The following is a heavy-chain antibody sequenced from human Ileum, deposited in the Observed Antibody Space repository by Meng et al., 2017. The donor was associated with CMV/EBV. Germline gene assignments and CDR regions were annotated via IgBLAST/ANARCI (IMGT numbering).Heavy chain of an antibody. CDR2: FYTRGST. Sequence: QVQLQESGPGLVKPSQTLSLTCTGSGDSISSGNYYWSWIRQPAGKGLEWIGRFYTRGSTHYNASLKSRVTISVDTSKNQFSLQLTSVTGADTAVYYCARNEDGYFDYWGQGILVTVSS. J-gene: IGHJ4*02. CDR1: GDSISSGNYY. V-gene: IGHV4-61*02. CDR3: ARNEDGYFDY. D-gene: IGHD1-1*01.